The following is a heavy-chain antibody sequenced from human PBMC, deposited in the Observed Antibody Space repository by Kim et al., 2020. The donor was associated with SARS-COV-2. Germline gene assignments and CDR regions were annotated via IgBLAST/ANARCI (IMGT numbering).Heavy chain of an antibody. CDR1: GFTFSSYS. D-gene: IGHD2-2*01. Sequence: GGSLRLSCAASGFTFSSYSMNWVRQAPGKGLEWVSSISSSSSYIYYADSVKGRFTISRDNAKNSLYLQMNSLRAEDTAVYYCARDLGGNGGYCSSTSCYGGIYYYYGMDVWGQGTTVTVSS. V-gene: IGHV3-21*01. J-gene: IGHJ6*02. CDR3: ARDLGGNGGYCSSTSCYGGIYYYYGMDV. CDR2: ISSSSSYI.